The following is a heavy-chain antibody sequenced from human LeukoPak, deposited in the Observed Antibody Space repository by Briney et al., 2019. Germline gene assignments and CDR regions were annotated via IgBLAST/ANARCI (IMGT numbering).Heavy chain of an antibody. J-gene: IGHJ3*02. CDR2: IYYSGST. CDR3: ARVGASVWHAFDI. CDR1: GGSISSYY. Sequence: PSVTLSLTCTVSGGSISSYYWSWIRQPPGKGLEWIGYIYYSGSTNYNPSLKSRVTISVDTSKNQFSLKLSSVTAADTAVYYCARVGASVWHAFDIWGQGTMVTVSS. D-gene: IGHD3-16*01. V-gene: IGHV4-59*01.